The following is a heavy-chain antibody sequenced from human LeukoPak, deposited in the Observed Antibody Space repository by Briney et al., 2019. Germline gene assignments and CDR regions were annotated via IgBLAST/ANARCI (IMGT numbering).Heavy chain of an antibody. D-gene: IGHD1-26*01. CDR2: ISSSGSTI. J-gene: IGHJ4*02. CDR3: ARGSDVVGATVYFDY. Sequence: GGSLRLSCAASGFTFSDYYMSWIRQAPGKGLKWVSYISSSGSTIYYADSVKGRFTISRDNAKNSLYLQMNSLRAEDTAVYYCARGSDVVGATVYFDYWGQGTLVTVSS. CDR1: GFTFSDYY. V-gene: IGHV3-11*01.